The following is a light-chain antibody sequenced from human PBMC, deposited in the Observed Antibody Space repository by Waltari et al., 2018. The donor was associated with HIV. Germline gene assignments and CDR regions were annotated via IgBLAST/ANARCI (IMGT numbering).Light chain of an antibody. Sequence: QSVLTQPPSVSGAPGQRVTISCTGTSSNIGAGYDVQWYQHLPGTAPKLLIHGNNNRPSGGPDRFSGSKSGTSASLAITGLQTDDEADYYCQSYDSSLSGWVFGGGTKLTVL. V-gene: IGLV1-40*01. CDR3: QSYDSSLSGWV. J-gene: IGLJ3*02. CDR1: SSNIGAGYD. CDR2: GNN.